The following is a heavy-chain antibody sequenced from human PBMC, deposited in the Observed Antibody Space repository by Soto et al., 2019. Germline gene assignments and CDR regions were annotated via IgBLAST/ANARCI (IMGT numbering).Heavy chain of an antibody. Sequence: EVQLLESGGGLVQXGESLRLSCAASGFTFSSYAMSWVRQAPGKGLEWVSTISGSGGSTHYADSVKGQFTISRDNSKNMLYLQVNSLRAEDTAVYYCAKSIVAVAGPVDYWGQGTLVTVSS. V-gene: IGHV3-23*01. CDR1: GFTFSSYA. CDR2: ISGSGGST. D-gene: IGHD6-19*01. CDR3: AKSIVAVAGPVDY. J-gene: IGHJ4*02.